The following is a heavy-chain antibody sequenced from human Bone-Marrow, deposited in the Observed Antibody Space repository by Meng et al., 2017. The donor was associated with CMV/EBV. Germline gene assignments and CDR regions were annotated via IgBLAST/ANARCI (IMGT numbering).Heavy chain of an antibody. CDR1: GGSISTTTYY. J-gene: IGHJ4*02. CDR2: IYYTGST. Sequence: SETLSLTCTVSGGSISTTTYYWGWIRQPPGKGLEWIGNIYYTGSTYYNPSLKSRVTISVDTSKNQFSLKLSSVTAADTAVYYCARVRSDYDFWSGYYSVLWYFDYWGQGTLVTVSS. CDR3: ARVRSDYDFWSGYYSVLWYFDY. V-gene: IGHV4-39*01. D-gene: IGHD3-3*01.